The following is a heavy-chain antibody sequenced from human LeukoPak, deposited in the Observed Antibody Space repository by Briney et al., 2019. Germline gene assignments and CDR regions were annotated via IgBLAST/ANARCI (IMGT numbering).Heavy chain of an antibody. CDR1: GFTFSSYA. J-gene: IGHJ4*02. CDR2: LSHSAYTT. V-gene: IGHV3-23*01. Sequence: AGGSLRLSCTASGFTFSSYAMSWVRQAPGKGLEWVSALSHSAYTTYYADSVKGRFTISRDNSKNTLYLQMNSLRAEDTAVYYCARGGSYGSGRVFGYWGQGTLVTVSS. D-gene: IGHD3-10*01. CDR3: ARGGSYGSGRVFGY.